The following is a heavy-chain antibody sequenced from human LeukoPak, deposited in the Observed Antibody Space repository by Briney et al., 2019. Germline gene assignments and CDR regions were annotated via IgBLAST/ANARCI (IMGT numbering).Heavy chain of an antibody. CDR2: IRSKANSYAT. V-gene: IGHV3-73*01. J-gene: IGHJ4*02. Sequence: PGGSLRLSCAASGFTFSGSAMHWVRQASGKGLEWVGRIRSKANSYATAYAASVKGRFTISRDDSKNTVYLQMNSLRAEDTAVYYCAGDSGWYYFDYWGQGTLVTVSS. D-gene: IGHD6-19*01. CDR3: AGDSGWYYFDY. CDR1: GFTFSGSA.